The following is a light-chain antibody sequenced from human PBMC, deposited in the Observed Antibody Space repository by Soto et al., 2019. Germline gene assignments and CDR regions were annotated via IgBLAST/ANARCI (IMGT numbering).Light chain of an antibody. Sequence: DIQMTQSPSSLSASVGDRVTITCRASHSIRSYLNWYQQIPGKAPKLLIYAASSLQSGVPSRFSGSGSGTEFTLTISSLQPDDFATYYCQHYNSYSEAFGQGTKVDI. CDR1: HSIRSY. V-gene: IGKV1-39*01. J-gene: IGKJ1*01. CDR2: AAS. CDR3: QHYNSYSEA.